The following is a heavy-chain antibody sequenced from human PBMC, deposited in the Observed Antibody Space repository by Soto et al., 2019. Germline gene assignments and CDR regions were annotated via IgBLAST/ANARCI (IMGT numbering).Heavy chain of an antibody. CDR3: ARQRGYSGYGTLFDI. CDR2: IYYSGST. J-gene: IGHJ3*02. V-gene: IGHV4-59*08. CDR1: GGSISSYY. Sequence: SETLSLTCTVSGGSISSYYWSWIRQPPGKGLEWIGYIYYSGSTNYNPSLKSRVTISVDTSKNQFSLKLSSVTAADTAVYYCARQRGYSGYGTLFDIWGQGTMVTVSS. D-gene: IGHD5-12*01.